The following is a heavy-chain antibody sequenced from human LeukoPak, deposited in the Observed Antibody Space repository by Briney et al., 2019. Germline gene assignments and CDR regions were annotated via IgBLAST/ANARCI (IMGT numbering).Heavy chain of an antibody. CDR1: GFTFSTYA. J-gene: IGHJ4*02. CDR3: AKSIRGNSGFDY. Sequence: GGSLRLSCAASGFTFSTYAMSWVHQAPGKGLEWVSGLTGSGAITYYADSVKGLFTISRDNSKNTLYLQMNTLRAEDTAVYYCAKSIRGNSGFDYWGQGTLVTVSS. D-gene: IGHD4-23*01. V-gene: IGHV3-23*01. CDR2: LTGSGAIT.